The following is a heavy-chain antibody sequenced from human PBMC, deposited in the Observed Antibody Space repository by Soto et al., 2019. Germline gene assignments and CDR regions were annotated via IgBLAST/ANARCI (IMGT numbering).Heavy chain of an antibody. J-gene: IGHJ3*02. CDR1: GGSISSSSYY. CDR2: IYYSGST. Sequence: QLQLPESGPGLVKPSETLSLTCTVSGGSISSSSYYWGWIRKLTGKGLEWIGSIYYSGSTYYNTSLKSRVTISVDTSKNKDSLKLSSVTAADTAVYYCARTLANEGGAFDSVGQGTMFTVST. CDR3: ARTLANEGGAFDS. V-gene: IGHV4-39*01. D-gene: IGHD2-8*01.